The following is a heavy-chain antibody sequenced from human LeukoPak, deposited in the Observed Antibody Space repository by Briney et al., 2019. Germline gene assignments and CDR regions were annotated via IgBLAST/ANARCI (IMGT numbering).Heavy chain of an antibody. Sequence: GASVKVSCKASGYTFISYGISWVRQAPGQGLEWMGGIIPIFGTANYAQKFQGRVTITADESTSTAYMELSSLRSEDTAVYYCAGVKSGELYSGYDRGAFDIWGQGTMVTVSS. CDR2: IIPIFGTA. CDR1: GYTFISYG. V-gene: IGHV1-69*13. D-gene: IGHD5-12*01. CDR3: AGVKSGELYSGYDRGAFDI. J-gene: IGHJ3*02.